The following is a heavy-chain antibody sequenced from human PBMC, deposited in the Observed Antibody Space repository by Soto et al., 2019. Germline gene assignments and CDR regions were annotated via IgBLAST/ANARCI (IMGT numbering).Heavy chain of an antibody. V-gene: IGHV1-69*13. Sequence: ASVKVSCKASGGTFSSYAISWVRQAPGQGLEWMGGIIPIFGTANYAQKFQGRVTITADESTSTAYMELSSLRSEDTAVYYCARVGMIAARPFGMDVWGQGTTVTVS. J-gene: IGHJ6*02. D-gene: IGHD6-6*01. CDR3: ARVGMIAARPFGMDV. CDR1: GGTFSSYA. CDR2: IIPIFGTA.